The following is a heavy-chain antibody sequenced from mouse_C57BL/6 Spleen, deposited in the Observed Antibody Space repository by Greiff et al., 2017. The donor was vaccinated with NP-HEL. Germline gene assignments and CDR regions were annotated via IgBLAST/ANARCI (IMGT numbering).Heavy chain of an antibody. D-gene: IGHD1-1*01. CDR2: ISYDGSN. CDR3: ARAYGSSYGFAY. V-gene: IGHV3-6*01. Sequence: EVQLQESGPGLVKPSQSLSLTCSVTGYSITRGYYWNWIRQFPGNKLEWMGYISYDGSNNYNPSLKNRISITRDTSKNQFFLKLNSVTTEDTATYYCARAYGSSYGFAYWGQGTLVTVSA. CDR1: GYSITRGYY. J-gene: IGHJ3*01.